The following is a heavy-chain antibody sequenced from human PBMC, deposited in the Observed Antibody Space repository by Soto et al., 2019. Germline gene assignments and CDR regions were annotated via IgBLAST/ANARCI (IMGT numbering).Heavy chain of an antibody. D-gene: IGHD3-3*01. V-gene: IGHV1-8*01. J-gene: IGHJ6*02. CDR3: ARGHVTGGYYDFWSGYGMDV. CDR1: GYTFTSYD. CDR2: MNPNSGNT. Sequence: ASVKVSCKASGYTFTSYDINWVRQATGQGLEWIGWMNPNSGNTGYAQKFQGRVTMTRNTSISTAYLELSSLRSEDTAVYYCARGHVTGGYYDFWSGYGMDVWGQGTTVTVSS.